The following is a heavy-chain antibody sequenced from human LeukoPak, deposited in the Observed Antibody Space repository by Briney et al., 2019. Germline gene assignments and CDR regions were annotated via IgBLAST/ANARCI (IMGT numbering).Heavy chain of an antibody. J-gene: IGHJ4*02. CDR2: FDPEDGET. CDR1: GYTLTELS. Sequence: ASVKVSCKVSGYTLTELSMHWVRQAPGKGLEWMGGFDPEDGETIYAQKFQGRVTMTEDTSTDTAYMELSSLRSEDTAVYYCATRGYYYDSSGYYHYFDYWGQGTLVTVSS. V-gene: IGHV1-24*01. CDR3: ATRGYYYDSSGYYHYFDY. D-gene: IGHD3-22*01.